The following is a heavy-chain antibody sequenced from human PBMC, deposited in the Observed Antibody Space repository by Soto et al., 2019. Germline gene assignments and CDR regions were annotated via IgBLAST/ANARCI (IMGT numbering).Heavy chain of an antibody. CDR2: ISSSSSYI. J-gene: IGHJ6*02. D-gene: IGHD1-26*01. Sequence: EVQLVESGGGLVKPGGSLRLSCAASGFTFSSYSMNWVRQAPGKGLEWVSSISSSSSYIYYADSVKGRFTISRDNAKNSLYLQMNGLRAEDTAVYYCARYIVGATYYYYGMDVWGQGTTVTVSS. CDR3: ARYIVGATYYYYGMDV. CDR1: GFTFSSYS. V-gene: IGHV3-21*01.